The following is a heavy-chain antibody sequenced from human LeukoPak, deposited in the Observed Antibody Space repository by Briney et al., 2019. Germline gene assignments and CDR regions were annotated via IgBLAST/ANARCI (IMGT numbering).Heavy chain of an antibody. J-gene: IGHJ4*02. CDR3: ARATRRDTVVAGYFDY. CDR1: GFTFRSYA. V-gene: IGHV3-30-3*01. D-gene: IGHD6-19*01. Sequence: LVESGGGEVLPGRSLRLSCAASGFTFRSYAMHWVRQAPGKGLEWVAVISYDGSTEYYVDSVKGRFTISRDNSKNTLYLQMNSLRPEDTAVYYCARATRRDTVVAGYFDYWGQGTLVTVSS. CDR2: ISYDGSTE.